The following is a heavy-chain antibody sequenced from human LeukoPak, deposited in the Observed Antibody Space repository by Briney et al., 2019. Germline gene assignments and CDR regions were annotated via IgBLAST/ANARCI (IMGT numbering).Heavy chain of an antibody. CDR3: ARGGDYDVLAAYHYYEAMDV. V-gene: IGHV4-34*01. CDR1: GGSFSGYY. J-gene: IGHJ6*02. Sequence: SETLSLTCAVYGGSFSGYYWRWIRQPPGKGLEWIGEINHSGSTNYNPSLKSRVTISVDTSKNQFSLKLSSVTDADTAVYYCARGGDYDVLAAYHYYEAMDVWGQGTTVTVSS. CDR2: INHSGST. D-gene: IGHD3-9*01.